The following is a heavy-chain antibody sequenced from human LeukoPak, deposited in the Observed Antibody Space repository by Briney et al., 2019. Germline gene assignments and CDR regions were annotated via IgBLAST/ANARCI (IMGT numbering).Heavy chain of an antibody. CDR2: ISYDGSNK. CDR1: GFTFSSYG. D-gene: IGHD6-13*01. J-gene: IGHJ4*02. Sequence: PGRSLRLSCAPPGFTFSSYGIHWVRQAPGKGLEWVAVISYDGSNKYYADSVKGRFTISRDNSKNTLYLQMNSLRAEDTAVYYCAKGYSSSWYAGVDYWGQGTLVTVSS. CDR3: AKGYSSSWYAGVDY. V-gene: IGHV3-30*18.